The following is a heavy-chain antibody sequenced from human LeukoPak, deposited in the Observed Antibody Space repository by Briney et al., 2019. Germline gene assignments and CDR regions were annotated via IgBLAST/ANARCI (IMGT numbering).Heavy chain of an antibody. CDR3: VRDVFEGTTMVHCFEV. Sequence: PSETLSHTCAVSGGSLTPYYWSWIRQTPEKGLEWIGYVYYTGTTFYNPFLTCRVAMSVDVSSNEFSLRLRSVTAADTAVYYCVRDVFEGTTMVHCFEVWSQGTVVTVSS. V-gene: IGHV4-59*01. CDR2: VYYTGTT. J-gene: IGHJ4*02. D-gene: IGHD3-3*01. CDR1: GGSLTPYY.